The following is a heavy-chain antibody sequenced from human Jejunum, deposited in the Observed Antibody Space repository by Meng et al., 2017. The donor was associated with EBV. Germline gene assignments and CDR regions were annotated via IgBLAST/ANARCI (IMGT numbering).Heavy chain of an antibody. V-gene: IGHV3-74*01. Sequence: VRVGGAGGGLVPPWDSLVLSCAAFGFTLSSYWMYWVRQAPGKGLVWVSRINSDGSKTNYADSVKGRFTISRDIAKNTLYLQLNSLRADDTAVYYCVRGPPPDTWGQGTLVTVSS. CDR1: GFTLSSYW. J-gene: IGHJ5*02. CDR2: INSDGSKT. CDR3: VRGPPPDT.